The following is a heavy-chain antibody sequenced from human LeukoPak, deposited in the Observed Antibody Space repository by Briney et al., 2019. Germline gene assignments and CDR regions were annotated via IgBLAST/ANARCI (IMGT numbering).Heavy chain of an antibody. CDR3: SGDPNGDYVGAFDM. V-gene: IGHV3-23*01. CDR1: GFTFSNYA. D-gene: IGHD4-17*01. CDR2: IRGGGDTK. Sequence: GGSLRVSCTASGFTFSNYAMTWVRQAPGKGLEWVASIRGGGDTKYYADSVKGRFTISRDNSKNTLFLQMNSLRGEDTAVYYCSGDPNGDYVGAFDMWGPGTMVTVSS. J-gene: IGHJ3*02.